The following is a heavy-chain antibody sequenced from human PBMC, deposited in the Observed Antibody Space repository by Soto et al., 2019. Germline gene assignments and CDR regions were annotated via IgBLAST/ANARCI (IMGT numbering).Heavy chain of an antibody. Sequence: QVQLGQSGAEVKKPGASVKVSCKASGYTFTSYDINWVRQATGQGLEWMGWMNPNSGNTGYTQKFQGRVTMTRNTSRSTAYMGLSSLRSEDTAVYYCARSAWVRGGTSVDYWGQGTLVTVSS. J-gene: IGHJ4*02. CDR3: ARSAWVRGGTSVDY. CDR2: MNPNSGNT. V-gene: IGHV1-8*01. CDR1: GYTFTSYD. D-gene: IGHD1-1*01.